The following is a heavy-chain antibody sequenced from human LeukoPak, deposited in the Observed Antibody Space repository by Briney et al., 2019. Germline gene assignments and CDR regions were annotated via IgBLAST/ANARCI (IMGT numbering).Heavy chain of an antibody. CDR3: ARGGRIQLRWFDP. V-gene: IGHV1-46*01. D-gene: IGHD5-18*01. CDR1: GYTFTSYY. CDR2: INASGGST. Sequence: ASVKVSCKASGYTFTSYYMHWVRQAPGQGLEWMGIINASGGSTSYAQKFQGRVTMTRDASTSTVYMELSSLRSEDTAVYYCARGGRIQLRWFDPWGQGTLVTVSS. J-gene: IGHJ5*02.